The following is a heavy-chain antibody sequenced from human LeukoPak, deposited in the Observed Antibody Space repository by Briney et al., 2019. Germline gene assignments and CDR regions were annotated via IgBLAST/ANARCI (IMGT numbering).Heavy chain of an antibody. V-gene: IGHV3-74*01. CDR2: INSDGYSI. CDR1: GFTFSSYW. J-gene: IGHJ4*02. Sequence: PGGSLRLSCAASGFTFSSYWVHWVRQAPGKGLEWLARINSDGYSISYAASVKGRFTISRDNAKKTLFLQMNSLRVEDTAMYYCARGEAVAGTDHWGQGVLVTVSS. CDR3: ARGEAVAGTDH. D-gene: IGHD6-19*01.